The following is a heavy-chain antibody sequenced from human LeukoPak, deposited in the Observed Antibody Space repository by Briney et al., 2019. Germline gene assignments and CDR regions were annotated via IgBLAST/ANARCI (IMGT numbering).Heavy chain of an antibody. CDR1: GGSFSGYY. V-gene: IGHV4-34*01. Sequence: SETLSLTCAVYGGSFSGYYWSWIRQPPGQGLEWIGEINHSGSTNYNPSLKSRLTISVDTSKNQFSLKLSSVTAADTAVYYCARGGRSGGWYYFDYWGQGTLVTVSS. J-gene: IGHJ4*02. CDR2: INHSGST. CDR3: ARGGRSGGWYYFDY. D-gene: IGHD6-19*01.